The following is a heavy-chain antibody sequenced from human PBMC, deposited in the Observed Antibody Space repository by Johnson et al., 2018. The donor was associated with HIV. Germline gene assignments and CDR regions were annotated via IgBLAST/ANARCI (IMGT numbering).Heavy chain of an antibody. J-gene: IGHJ3*02. CDR1: GFTFDDYG. CDR2: INWNGGST. V-gene: IGHV3-20*04. CDR3: AKAREYDSTGHDAFDI. D-gene: IGHD3-22*01. Sequence: VLLVESGGGVVRPGGSLRLSCAASGFTFDDYGMSWVRQAPGKGLEWVSGINWNGGSTGYADSVKGRFTISRDNSKNTLYLQMNSLRAEDTAVYYCAKAREYDSTGHDAFDIWGQGTMVTVSS.